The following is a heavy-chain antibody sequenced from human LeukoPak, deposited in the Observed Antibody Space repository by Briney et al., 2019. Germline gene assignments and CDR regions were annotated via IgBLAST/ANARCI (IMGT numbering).Heavy chain of an antibody. D-gene: IGHD6-13*01. CDR3: ARDWGSSWYGVSDVIDI. V-gene: IGHV1-18*01. CDR2: ISAYNDNT. CDR1: GYTYTSCG. J-gene: IGHJ3*02. Sequence: ASVKLSCKSSGYTYTSCGVSWVRQARGQAREWMGWISAYNDNTNYAQKLQGRVTMTTDTSTSTAYMELRSLRSGATAVYYCARDWGSSWYGVSDVIDIWGQGTMVTVSS.